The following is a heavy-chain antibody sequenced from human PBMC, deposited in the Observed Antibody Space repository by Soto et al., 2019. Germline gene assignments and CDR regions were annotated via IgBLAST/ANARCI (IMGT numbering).Heavy chain of an antibody. J-gene: IGHJ4*02. Sequence: HVQLVQSGGEVKKPGASVKVSCKPPGYPFPTNVFTGVRQPPGQGLEYMGWISPFNGHTKYAQKSQGRVTLTTETSTSTAYMELRSLINDDTAVYYCARDAGSESYLAYWGQGTLVSVSS. CDR1: GYPFPTNV. D-gene: IGHD1-26*01. CDR3: ARDAGSESYLAY. CDR2: ISPFNGHT. V-gene: IGHV1-18*01.